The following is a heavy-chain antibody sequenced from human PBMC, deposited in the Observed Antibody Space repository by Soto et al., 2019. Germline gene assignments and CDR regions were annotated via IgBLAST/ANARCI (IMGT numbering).Heavy chain of an antibody. CDR2: ISGSGGST. CDR1: GCSFGSYA. CDR3: AKDPLRFLEWLFDS. Sequence: GGSLRLSCAASGCSFGSYALSWVRQAPGKGLEWVSTISGSGGSTYYADSVKGRFTISRDNSKNTLYLQMNSLRAEDTAVYYCAKDPLRFLEWLFDSWGQGTLVTISS. J-gene: IGHJ4*02. D-gene: IGHD3-3*01. V-gene: IGHV3-23*01.